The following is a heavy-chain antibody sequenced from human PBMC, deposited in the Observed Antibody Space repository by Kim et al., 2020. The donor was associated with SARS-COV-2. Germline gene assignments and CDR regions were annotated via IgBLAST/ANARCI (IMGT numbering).Heavy chain of an antibody. CDR3: ARAGGIKLYYYYGMDV. CDR2: IYYSGST. J-gene: IGHJ6*02. V-gene: IGHV4-31*03. Sequence: SETLSLTCTVSGGSISSGGYYWSWIRQHPGKGLEWIGYIYYSGSTYYNPSLKSRVTISVDTSKNQFSLKLSSVTAADTAVYYCARAGGIKLYYYYGMDVWGQGTTVTVSS. D-gene: IGHD3-16*01. CDR1: GGSISSGGYY.